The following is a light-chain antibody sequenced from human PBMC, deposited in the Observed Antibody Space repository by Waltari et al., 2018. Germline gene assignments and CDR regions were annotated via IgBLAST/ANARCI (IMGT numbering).Light chain of an antibody. CDR1: QSVLYSSNNKNY. CDR3: QQYCSLGT. J-gene: IGKJ5*01. CDR2: WAS. V-gene: IGKV4-1*01. Sequence: DIVMTQSPDSLAVSLGERATINCKSSQSVLYSSNNKNYLAWYQQKPGQPPKLLIYWASTRESGVPDRFSGSGSGTEFTLTISSLQAEDVAVYYCQQYCSLGTFGQGTRLEIK.